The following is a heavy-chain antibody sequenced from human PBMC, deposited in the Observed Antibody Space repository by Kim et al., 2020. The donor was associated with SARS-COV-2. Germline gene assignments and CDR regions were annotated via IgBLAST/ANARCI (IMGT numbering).Heavy chain of an antibody. CDR2: ISGSGDST. CDR1: GLTFSSYA. V-gene: IGHV3-23*01. Sequence: GGSLRLSCAVSGLTFSSYAMSWVRQAPGKGLEWVSGISGSGDSTYYADSVKGRFTISRDNSKNTLYLQMNSLRVEDTAVYYCARSQGCSSTSCYVGYWGQGTLVTVSS. D-gene: IGHD2-2*01. J-gene: IGHJ4*02. CDR3: ARSQGCSSTSCYVGY.